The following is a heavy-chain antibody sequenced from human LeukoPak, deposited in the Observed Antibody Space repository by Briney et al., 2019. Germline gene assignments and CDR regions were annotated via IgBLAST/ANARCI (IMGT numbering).Heavy chain of an antibody. CDR2: IYYSGST. V-gene: IGHV4-30-4*02. J-gene: IGHJ2*01. CDR1: GGSISSGDYY. Sequence: SETLSLTCTVSGGSISSGDYYWSWIRQPPGKGLEWIGYIYYSGSTYYNPSLKSRVTISVDTSKNQFSLKLSSVTAADTAVYYCARFSSGWHWYFDLWGRGTLVTVSS. CDR3: ARFSSGWHWYFDL. D-gene: IGHD6-19*01.